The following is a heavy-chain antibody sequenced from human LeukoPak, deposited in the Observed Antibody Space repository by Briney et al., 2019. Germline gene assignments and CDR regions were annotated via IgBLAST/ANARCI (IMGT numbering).Heavy chain of an antibody. J-gene: IGHJ6*03. V-gene: IGHV3-7*01. CDR3: ARVGPPYYYYYMDV. Sequence: GGSLRLSCAASGFTFSASWMSWVRQAPGKGLEWVANIKQDGTEQYTADSLKDRFTISRDNAKRLLFLQMNSLRAEDTAVYYCARVGPPYYYYYMDVWGNGTTVTVSS. CDR2: IKQDGTEQ. CDR1: GFTFSASW.